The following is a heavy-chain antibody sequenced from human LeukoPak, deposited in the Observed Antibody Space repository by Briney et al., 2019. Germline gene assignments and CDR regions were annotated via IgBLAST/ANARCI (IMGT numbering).Heavy chain of an antibody. CDR3: ARDREYCGGDCYPYYFHS. V-gene: IGHV1-2*06. Sequence: ASVKVSCKASGYTFTSYYIHWVRQAPGQGLEWMGRVNPNTGGTYYAQKFQGRVTMTRDTSISTAYMELSGLRSDDTALYYCARDREYCGGDCYPYYFHSWGQGTLVTVSS. D-gene: IGHD2-21*02. J-gene: IGHJ4*02. CDR2: VNPNTGGT. CDR1: GYTFTSYY.